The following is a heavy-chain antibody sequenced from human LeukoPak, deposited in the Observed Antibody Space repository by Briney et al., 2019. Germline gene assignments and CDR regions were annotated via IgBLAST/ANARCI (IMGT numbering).Heavy chain of an antibody. CDR3: ARGIIRGYDFDY. D-gene: IGHD5-12*01. CDR2: INANSGGT. V-gene: IGHV1-2*02. Sequence: ASVKVSCKASGYSFISFYIHWVRQAPGQGLEWMGWINANSGGTNYAQKFQGTVTMTWATSVNAAYMELSRLKSDDTAVYYCARGIIRGYDFDYWGQGTLVTVSS. CDR1: GYSFISFY. J-gene: IGHJ4*02.